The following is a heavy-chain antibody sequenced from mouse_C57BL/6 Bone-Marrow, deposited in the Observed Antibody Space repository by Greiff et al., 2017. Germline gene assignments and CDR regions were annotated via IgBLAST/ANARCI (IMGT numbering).Heavy chain of an antibody. J-gene: IGHJ4*01. V-gene: IGHV1-5*01. CDR2: IYPGNSDT. D-gene: IGHD2-3*01. CDR1: GYTFTSCW. Sequence: VQLQQSGTVLARPGASVKMSCKTSGYTFTSCWMHWVKQRPGQGLEWIGAIYPGNSDTSYNQKFKGKAKLTAVTSASTAYMELSRLTKEDAAVYYCKGWLLNMDYWGQGTSVTVSS. CDR3: KGWLLNMDY.